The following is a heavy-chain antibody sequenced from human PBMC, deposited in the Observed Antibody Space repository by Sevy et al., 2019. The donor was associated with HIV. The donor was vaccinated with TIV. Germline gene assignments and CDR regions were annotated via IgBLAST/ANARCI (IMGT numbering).Heavy chain of an antibody. D-gene: IGHD3-10*01. V-gene: IGHV3-21*01. CDR2: IRSGSSYI. CDR1: GFTFSNYF. Sequence: GGSLRLSCAASGFTFSNYFMNWVRQAPGKGLEWVSSIRSGSSYIFYADSLKGRFTISRDNAKNSLYLHMNSLRAEDTAVYYCARGDYYGSLYYFDYWGPRTLVTVSS. CDR3: ARGDYYGSLYYFDY. J-gene: IGHJ4*02.